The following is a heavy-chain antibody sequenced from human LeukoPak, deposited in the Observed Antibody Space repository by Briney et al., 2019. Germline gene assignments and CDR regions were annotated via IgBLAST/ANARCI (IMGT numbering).Heavy chain of an antibody. CDR2: IWYDGSNK. V-gene: IGHV3-33*06. J-gene: IGHJ4*02. CDR3: AKDEKYQLPPRHGDF. Sequence: GRSLRLSCAASGFTFSSYGMHWVRQAPGKGLEWVAVIWYDGSNKYYADSVKGRFTISRDNSKNTLYLQMNSLRAEDTAVYYCAKDEKYQLPPRHGDFWGQGTLVTVSS. D-gene: IGHD2-2*01. CDR1: GFTFSSYG.